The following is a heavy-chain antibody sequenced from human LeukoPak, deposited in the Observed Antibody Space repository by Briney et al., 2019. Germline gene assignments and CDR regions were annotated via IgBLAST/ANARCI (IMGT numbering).Heavy chain of an antibody. D-gene: IGHD3-10*01. CDR1: GDTFSSFI. CDR2: INPNSGGT. Sequence: ASVKVSCKASGDTFSSFIINWVRQAPGQGLEWMGWINPNSGGTNYAQKFQGRVTMTRDTSISTAYMELSRLRSDDTAVYYCARDRAPTYYYGSGSYYNVFAFDIWGQGTMVTVSS. V-gene: IGHV1-2*02. CDR3: ARDRAPTYYYGSGSYYNVFAFDI. J-gene: IGHJ3*02.